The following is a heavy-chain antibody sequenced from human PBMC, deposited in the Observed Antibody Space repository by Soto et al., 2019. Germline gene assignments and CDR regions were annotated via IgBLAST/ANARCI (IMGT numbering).Heavy chain of an antibody. V-gene: IGHV4-59*01. CDR1: GGSISSYY. D-gene: IGHD3-22*01. CDR3: ARGRVTLYYYDSSGPLFDY. Sequence: SETLSLTCTVSGGSISSYYWSWIRQPPGKGLEWIGYIYYSGSTNYNPSLKSRVTISVDTSKNQFSLKLSSVTAADTAVYYCARGRVTLYYYDSSGPLFDYWGQGTLVTVSS. J-gene: IGHJ4*02. CDR2: IYYSGST.